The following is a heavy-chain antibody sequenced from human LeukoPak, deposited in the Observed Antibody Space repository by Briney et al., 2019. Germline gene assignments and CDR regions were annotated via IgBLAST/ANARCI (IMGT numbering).Heavy chain of an antibody. CDR3: VREEYANYFLDY. Sequence: ASVKVSCKASGYTFTSFLISWVRQAPGQGLEWMGWISGYDGNTKYAQRFQGRVTMTTDTSTSTAYMELGSLRSDDTAVYYCVREEYANYFLDYWGQGTLVTVSS. J-gene: IGHJ4*02. V-gene: IGHV1-18*01. CDR2: ISGYDGNT. CDR1: GYTFTSFL. D-gene: IGHD4/OR15-4a*01.